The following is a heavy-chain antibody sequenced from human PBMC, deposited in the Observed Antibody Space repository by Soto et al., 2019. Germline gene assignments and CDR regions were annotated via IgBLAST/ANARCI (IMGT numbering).Heavy chain of an antibody. V-gene: IGHV6-1*01. D-gene: IGHD6-13*01. CDR1: GDSGSSNRAT. CDR3: GRLVGNSWIDY. CDR2: TYYRSKWYH. J-gene: IGHJ4*02. Sequence: SQTRSLTCAISGDSGSSNRATWNWFRQSPSRGLEWLGRTYYRSKWYHDYAVSLNGRGTINPDTSQNQFSLHLTSVTPEDTAVYYCGRLVGNSWIDYWGQGTLVTVSS.